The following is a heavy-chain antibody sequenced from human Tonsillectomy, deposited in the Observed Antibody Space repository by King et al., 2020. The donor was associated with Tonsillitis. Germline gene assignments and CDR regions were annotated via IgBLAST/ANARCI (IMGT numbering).Heavy chain of an antibody. Sequence: QLQESGPGLVKPSETLSLTCTVSGDFISTGYYWGWIRQSSGKGLEWIGSVYHTGNTYDNPSLKSRVIISVDTSKNQFSLRLTSVTAADTAVYYCARDLQSLHYYDSSDAFAIWGQGTMVTVSS. J-gene: IGHJ3*02. D-gene: IGHD3-22*01. CDR3: ARDLQSLHYYDSSDAFAI. V-gene: IGHV4-38-2*02. CDR2: VYHTGNT. CDR1: GDFISTGYY.